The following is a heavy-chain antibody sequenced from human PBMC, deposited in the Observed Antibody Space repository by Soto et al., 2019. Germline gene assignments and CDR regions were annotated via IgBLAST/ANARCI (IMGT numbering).Heavy chain of an antibody. CDR1: GGSFSGYY. CDR2: INHRGST. CDR3: ANGFPGGSQP. Sequence: SAPLSFTCAVYGGSFSGYYWSWIRQPPGKGLEWIGEINHRGSTNYNPSLKSRVTISVDTSKNQFSLKLSSVTAEDTAVYYRANGFPGGSQPWGQGTLVTVSS. J-gene: IGHJ5*02. V-gene: IGHV4-34*01. D-gene: IGHD5-12*01.